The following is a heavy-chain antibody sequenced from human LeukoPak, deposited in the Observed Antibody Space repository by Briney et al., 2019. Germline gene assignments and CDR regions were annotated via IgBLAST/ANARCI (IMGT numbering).Heavy chain of an antibody. D-gene: IGHD3-22*01. CDR2: IYYSGST. Sequence: PSETLSLTCAVSGGSISSSNWWSWVRQPPGKGLEWIGSIYYSGSTYYNPSLKSRVTISVDTSKNQFSLKLSSVTAADTAVYYCARGFRWYYDSSGYPALRRANDAFDIWGQGTMVTVSS. J-gene: IGHJ3*02. CDR1: GGSISSSNW. V-gene: IGHV4-39*01. CDR3: ARGFRWYYDSSGYPALRRANDAFDI.